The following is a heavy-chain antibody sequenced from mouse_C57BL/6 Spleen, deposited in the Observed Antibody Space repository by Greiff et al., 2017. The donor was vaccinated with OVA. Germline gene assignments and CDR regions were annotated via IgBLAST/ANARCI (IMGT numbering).Heavy chain of an antibody. CDR1: GYTFTSYW. J-gene: IGHJ4*01. CDR3: ARRSHYYGSSKYYAMDY. D-gene: IGHD1-1*01. V-gene: IGHV1-50*01. Sequence: QVQLQQPGAELVKPGASVKLSCKASGYTFTSYWLQWVKQRPGQGLEWIGEIDPSDSYTNYNQKFKGKATLTVDTSSSTAYMQLSSLTSEDSAVYYCARRSHYYGSSKYYAMDYWGQGTSVTVSS. CDR2: IDPSDSYT.